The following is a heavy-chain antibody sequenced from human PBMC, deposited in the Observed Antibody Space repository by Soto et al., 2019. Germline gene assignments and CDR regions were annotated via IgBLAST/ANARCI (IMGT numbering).Heavy chain of an antibody. CDR2: IKEDGSGA. Sequence: EVQLVESGGGLVQPGGSLRLSCAASGFVFRVYWMSWVRQAPGKGLEWVANIKEDGSGANYVDSVKGRFAVSRDKDTNSLYLQLNSLTPEDTAVYYCARSRRQWFGGTLSYYFDFWGHGTLVTVSS. D-gene: IGHD3-10*01. CDR3: ARSRRQWFGGTLSYYFDF. CDR1: GFVFRVYW. J-gene: IGHJ4*01. V-gene: IGHV3-7*01.